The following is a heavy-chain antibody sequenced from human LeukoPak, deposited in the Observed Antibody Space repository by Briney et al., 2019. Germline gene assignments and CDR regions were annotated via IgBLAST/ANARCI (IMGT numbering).Heavy chain of an antibody. Sequence: GRSLRLSCAASGFTFSSYGMHWVRQAPGKGLEWVAVIWYDGSNKYYADSVKGRFTISRDNSKNTLYLQMNSLRAEDTAVYYCARVVGAKPNWFDPWGQGTLVTVSS. CDR2: IWYDGSNK. CDR1: GFTFSSYG. CDR3: ARVVGAKPNWFDP. V-gene: IGHV3-33*01. J-gene: IGHJ5*02. D-gene: IGHD1-26*01.